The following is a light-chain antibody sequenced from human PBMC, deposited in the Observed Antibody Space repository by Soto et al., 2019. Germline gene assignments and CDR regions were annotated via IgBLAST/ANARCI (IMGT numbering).Light chain of an antibody. CDR1: QSVSSSY. Sequence: ELVLTQSPGTLSLSPGERATLSCMASQSVSSSYLAWYQQKPGQAPRLLIYGASSRATGIPDRFSGSGSGTDFTLTISRLEPEDFAVYYCQQYGTSRITFGQGTRLEIK. CDR2: GAS. CDR3: QQYGTSRIT. V-gene: IGKV3-20*01. J-gene: IGKJ5*01.